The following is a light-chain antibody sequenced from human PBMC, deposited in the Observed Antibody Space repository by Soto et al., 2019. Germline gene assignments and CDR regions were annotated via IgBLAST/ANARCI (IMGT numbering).Light chain of an antibody. Sequence: DIQMTQSPSTLSASEGDRVTITCRASQTISNWLAWYQQKPGKAPKLLIYKASTLESAVPSRFSGSGSGTEFTLTISDLKNEDFAVYYCQHRMNWTLTFGQGTRLEIK. CDR1: QTISNW. J-gene: IGKJ5*01. CDR3: QHRMNWTLT. CDR2: KAS. V-gene: IGKV1-5*03.